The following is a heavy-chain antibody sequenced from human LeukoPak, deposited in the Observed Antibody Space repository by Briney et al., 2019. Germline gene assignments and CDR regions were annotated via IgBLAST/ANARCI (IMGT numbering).Heavy chain of an antibody. D-gene: IGHD3-16*01. CDR3: ITDFLGDDYNFDS. J-gene: IGHJ4*02. CDR2: FKSKTDGGTT. Sequence: GGSLRLSCAASGFGFSGAWMSWVRQAPGKGLEWVALFKSKTDGGTTDYAAPVKDRFTVSRDDSKNTLYPQMNSLKTEDTAVYYCITDFLGDDYNFDSWGQGTLVTVSS. CDR1: GFGFSGAW. V-gene: IGHV3-15*01.